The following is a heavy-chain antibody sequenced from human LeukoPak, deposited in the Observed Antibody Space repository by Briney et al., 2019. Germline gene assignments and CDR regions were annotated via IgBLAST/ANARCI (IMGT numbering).Heavy chain of an antibody. D-gene: IGHD3-10*01. CDR2: IYTSGSI. CDR1: GGSFSDYY. CDR3: ARDSGTTGEVKFDP. J-gene: IGHJ5*02. V-gene: IGHV4-59*10. Sequence: SETLSLTCAVYGGSFSDYYWSWIRQPAGKGLEWIGRIYTSGSITYNPSLKSRVSMSVDTSKNQFSLKLSSVTAADTAVYYCARDSGTTGEVKFDPWGQGTLVTVSS.